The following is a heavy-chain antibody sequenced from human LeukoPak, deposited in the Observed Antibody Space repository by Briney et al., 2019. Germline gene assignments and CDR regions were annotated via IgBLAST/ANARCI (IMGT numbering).Heavy chain of an antibody. J-gene: IGHJ4*02. CDR3: ARGIDVYGGTLGY. CDR2: INHSGST. D-gene: IGHD4-23*01. CDR1: GGSFSGYY. V-gene: IGHV4-34*01. Sequence: SETLSLTCAVYGGSFSGYYWSWIRQPPGKGLEWIGEINHSGSTNYNPSLKSRVTISVDTSKNQFSLKLSPVTAADTAVYYCARGIDVYGGTLGYWGEGTLVTVSS.